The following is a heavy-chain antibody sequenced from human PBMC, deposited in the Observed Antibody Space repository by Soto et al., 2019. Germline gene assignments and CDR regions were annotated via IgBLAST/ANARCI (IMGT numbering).Heavy chain of an antibody. Sequence: XETLSLTCSVSGGSINSYWWSWIRQPAGKGLEWIGRVYSSGTTDYNPSLNSRATMSVETSKNQFSLKLTSVTAADTAVYYCARDIGSYAYAEGYWGQGIQVTVSS. CDR2: VYSSGTT. D-gene: IGHD2-2*01. CDR3: ARDIGSYAYAEGY. V-gene: IGHV4-4*07. CDR1: GGSINSYW. J-gene: IGHJ4*02.